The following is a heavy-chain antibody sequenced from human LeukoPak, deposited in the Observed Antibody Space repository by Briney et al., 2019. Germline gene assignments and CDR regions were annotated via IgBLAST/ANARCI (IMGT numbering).Heavy chain of an antibody. D-gene: IGHD1-26*01. CDR1: GFTFSGSA. Sequence: GGSLRLSCAASGFTFSGSAMHWVRQASGKGLEWVGRIRSEANSYATAYAASVKGRFTISRDDSKNTAYLQMNSLKTEDTAVYYCTRQALSGSYLYYYYYMDVWGKGTTVTVSS. J-gene: IGHJ6*03. V-gene: IGHV3-73*01. CDR2: IRSEANSYAT. CDR3: TRQALSGSYLYYYYYMDV.